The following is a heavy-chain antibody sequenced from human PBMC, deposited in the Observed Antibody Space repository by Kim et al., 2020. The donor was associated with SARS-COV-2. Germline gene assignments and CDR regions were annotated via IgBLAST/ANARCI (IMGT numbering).Heavy chain of an antibody. Sequence: SETLSLTCAVYGGSFSGYYWSWIRQPPGKGLEWIGEINHSGSTNYNPSLKSRVTISVDTSKNQFSLKLSSVTAADTAVYYCARGIGLWSGYYLGLYYFDYWGQGTLVTVSS. CDR3: ARGIGLWSGYYLGLYYFDY. D-gene: IGHD3-3*01. CDR2: INHSGST. CDR1: GGSFSGYY. V-gene: IGHV4-34*01. J-gene: IGHJ4*02.